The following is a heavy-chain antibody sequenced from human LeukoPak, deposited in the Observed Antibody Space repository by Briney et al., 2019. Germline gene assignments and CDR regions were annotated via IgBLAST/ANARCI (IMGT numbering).Heavy chain of an antibody. D-gene: IGHD1-26*01. Sequence: ASVKVPCKASGYTFTSYAIHWVRQAPGQRLEWMGWISAGNGNTKYSQNFQGRVTFISNTSATTAFMELSSLRSEDAAVYYCARDSGSGSNDYWGQGTLVTVSS. CDR2: ISAGNGNT. CDR1: GYTFTSYA. CDR3: ARDSGSGSNDY. V-gene: IGHV1-3*01. J-gene: IGHJ4*02.